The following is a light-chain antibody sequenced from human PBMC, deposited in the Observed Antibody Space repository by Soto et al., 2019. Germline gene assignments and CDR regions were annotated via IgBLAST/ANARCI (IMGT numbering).Light chain of an antibody. Sequence: AIQMTQSPSSLSASVGDRVTITCRASQGIRNDLGWYQQKPGKAPRLLIYGASRLQSGVPSRFSGSGSGTDFTLTISSLQPEDFATYYCLQDYNSPYTFGQGTKLEIK. CDR2: GAS. CDR1: QGIRND. V-gene: IGKV1-6*02. J-gene: IGKJ2*01. CDR3: LQDYNSPYT.